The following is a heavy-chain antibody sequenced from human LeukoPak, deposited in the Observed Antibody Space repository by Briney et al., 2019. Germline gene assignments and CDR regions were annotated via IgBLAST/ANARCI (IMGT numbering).Heavy chain of an antibody. CDR3: ARRRYTRYYFDY. Sequence: SETLSLTCTVSGGSISSYYWSWIRQPPGKGLEWIGYIYYSGSTNYNPSLKSRVTISVDTSKNQFSLKLSSVTAADTAVYYCARRRYTRYYFDYWGQGTLVTVSS. D-gene: IGHD1-14*01. CDR2: IYYSGST. V-gene: IGHV4-59*12. J-gene: IGHJ4*02. CDR1: GGSISSYY.